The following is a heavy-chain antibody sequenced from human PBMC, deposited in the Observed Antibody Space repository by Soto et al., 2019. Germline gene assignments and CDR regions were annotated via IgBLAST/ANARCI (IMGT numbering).Heavy chain of an antibody. Sequence: GGSLRLSCAASGFTFSSYSMNWVRQAPGKGLEWVSYISSSSSTVYYADSVKGRFTISRDNAKNSLYLQMNSLRAEDTALYYCARDSSGYTFDYLGQGTLVTVSS. CDR3: ARDSSGYTFDY. CDR2: ISSSSSTV. D-gene: IGHD3-22*01. J-gene: IGHJ4*02. V-gene: IGHV3-48*01. CDR1: GFTFSSYS.